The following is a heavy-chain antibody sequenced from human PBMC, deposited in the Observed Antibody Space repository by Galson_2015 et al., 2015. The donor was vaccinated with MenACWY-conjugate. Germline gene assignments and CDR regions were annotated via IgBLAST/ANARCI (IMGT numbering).Heavy chain of an antibody. CDR2: IDPSDSYT. V-gene: IGHV5-10-1*01. J-gene: IGHJ6*03. D-gene: IGHD4-23*01. CDR1: GYSFTSYW. CDR3: ARPATVVTQPYYYYYYMDV. Sequence: QSGAEVKKPGESLRISCKGSGYSFTSYWISWVRQMPGKGLEWMGRIDPSDSYTNYSPSFQGHVTISADKSISTAYLQWSSLKASDTAMYYCARPATVVTQPYYYYYYMDVWGKGTTVTVSS.